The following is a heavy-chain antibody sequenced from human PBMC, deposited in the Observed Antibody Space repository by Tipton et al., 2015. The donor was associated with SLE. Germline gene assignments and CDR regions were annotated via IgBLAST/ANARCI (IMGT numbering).Heavy chain of an antibody. CDR3: ARGPWGADY. Sequence: VQLVQSGGGLVAPGGSLRLSCVASGFTFSNYTINWVRQAPGKGLEWVSSISTRSRHIYYADSVKGRFTISRDNAKNSLYLQMNILRPEDTAVYYCARGPWGADYWGPGTVVTVSS. V-gene: IGHV3-21*06. D-gene: IGHD3-16*01. CDR1: GFTFSNYT. J-gene: IGHJ4*02. CDR2: ISTRSRHI.